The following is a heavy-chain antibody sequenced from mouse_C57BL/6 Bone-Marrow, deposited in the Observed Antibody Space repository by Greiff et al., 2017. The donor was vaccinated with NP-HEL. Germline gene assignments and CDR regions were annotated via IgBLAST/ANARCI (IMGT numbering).Heavy chain of an antibody. Sequence: VQLQQSGPELGKPGASVKISCKASGYSFTGYYMNWVKQSPEKSLEWIGEINPSTGGTTYNQKFKAKATLTVDKSSSTAYMQLKSLTSEDSAVYYCAREGPRYAMDYWGQGTSVTVSS. V-gene: IGHV1-42*01. CDR3: AREGPRYAMDY. J-gene: IGHJ4*01. D-gene: IGHD3-3*01. CDR1: GYSFTGYY. CDR2: INPSTGGT.